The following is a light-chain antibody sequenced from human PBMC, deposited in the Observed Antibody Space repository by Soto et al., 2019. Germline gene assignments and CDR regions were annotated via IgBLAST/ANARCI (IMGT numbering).Light chain of an antibody. CDR1: SSDISTYDY. CDR3: SSYTNINTLI. CDR2: EVS. V-gene: IGLV2-14*01. J-gene: IGLJ2*01. Sequence: QSVLTQPASVSGSPGQSITISCTGTSSDISTYDYVSWYQQHPGKAPKLMIYEVSNRPSGVSNRFSGSKSGNTASLTISGLQAADEADYYCSSYTNINTLIFGGGTQLTVL.